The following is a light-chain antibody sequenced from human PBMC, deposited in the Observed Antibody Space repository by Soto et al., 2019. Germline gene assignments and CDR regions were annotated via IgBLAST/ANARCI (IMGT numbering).Light chain of an antibody. CDR1: SNDVGGYTY. Sequence: QSALAQPASVSGSPRQSITIFCTASSNDVGGYTYVSWYQQHPGKAPKLVIYEVINSPSGGANRFSVSKYGNTASLTVSGLHAADEADDYYRLFTSSSTLYVFGTGTKV. CDR3: RLFTSSSTLYV. J-gene: IGLJ1*01. CDR2: EVI. V-gene: IGLV2-14*01.